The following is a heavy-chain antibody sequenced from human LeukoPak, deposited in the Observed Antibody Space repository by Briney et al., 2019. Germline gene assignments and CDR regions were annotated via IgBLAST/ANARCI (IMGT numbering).Heavy chain of an antibody. V-gene: IGHV4-59*08. CDR3: AGSGGYCAGTTCHVKYFDL. Sequence: SVTLSLTCTVSGGSISYYYWSWIRQPPGKGLEWIGNIYYSGSTNYNPSLKSRVTISVDTSRNQFSLKLTSVPAADTAVYYCAGSGGYCAGTTCHVKYFDLWGRGTLVTVSS. J-gene: IGHJ2*01. CDR2: IYYSGST. D-gene: IGHD1-14*01. CDR1: GGSISYYY.